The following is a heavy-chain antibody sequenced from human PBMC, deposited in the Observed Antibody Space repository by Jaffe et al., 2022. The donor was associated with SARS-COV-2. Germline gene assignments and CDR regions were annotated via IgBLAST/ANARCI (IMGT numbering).Heavy chain of an antibody. CDR1: GFSLSTSGVG. D-gene: IGHD5-18*01. J-gene: IGHJ4*02. CDR2: IYWDDDK. CDR3: AQAAVDTGLVF. V-gene: IGHV2-5*02. Sequence: QITLKESGPTLVKPTQTLTLTCTFSGFSLSTSGVGVGWIRQPPGKALEWLALIYWDDDKRYSPSLKTRLSITKDTSKNQVVLTMTDMGPVDTATYYCAQAAVDTGLVFWGQGTLVTVSS.